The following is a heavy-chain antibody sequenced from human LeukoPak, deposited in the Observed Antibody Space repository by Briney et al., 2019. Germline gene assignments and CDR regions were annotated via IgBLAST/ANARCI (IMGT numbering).Heavy chain of an antibody. CDR1: GYSISSGYC. V-gene: IGHV4-38-2*01. CDR3: ARALGGPYDYVWGTYRYPFDY. Sequence: SETLSLTCAVSGYSISSGYCWGWIRQPPGKGLDWIGSMCHSGSTYYNPSLKSRVTISVDTSKNQFSLKLSSVTAADTAVYYCARALGGPYDYVWGTYRYPFDYWGQGTLVTVSS. D-gene: IGHD3-16*02. CDR2: MCHSGST. J-gene: IGHJ4*02.